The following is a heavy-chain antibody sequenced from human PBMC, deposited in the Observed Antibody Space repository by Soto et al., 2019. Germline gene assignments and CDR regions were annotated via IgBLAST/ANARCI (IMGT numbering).Heavy chain of an antibody. D-gene: IGHD1-26*01. Sequence: QVQLVESGGGVVQTGRSLRLSCAASGFTFSSYGMHWVRQAPGKGLEWVAVISYDGSNKYYADSVKGRFTISRDNSKNTLYLQMNSLRAEDTAVYYCAKDATSGSYGGDHYYGMDVWGQGTTVTVSS. CDR3: AKDATSGSYGGDHYYGMDV. V-gene: IGHV3-30*18. J-gene: IGHJ6*02. CDR1: GFTFSSYG. CDR2: ISYDGSNK.